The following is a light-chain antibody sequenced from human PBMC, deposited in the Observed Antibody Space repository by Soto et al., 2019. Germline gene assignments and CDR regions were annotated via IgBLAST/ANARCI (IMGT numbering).Light chain of an antibody. CDR3: QQYNNWA. CDR2: GAS. CDR1: QSVSNY. Sequence: EIVLTQSPATLSLSPGERATLSCRASQSVSNYLAWYQQKPGQAPRLLIYGASSRATGIPARFSGSGSGTEFTLTISSLQSEDFAVYYCQQYNNWAFGQGTKVDIK. J-gene: IGKJ1*01. V-gene: IGKV3D-15*01.